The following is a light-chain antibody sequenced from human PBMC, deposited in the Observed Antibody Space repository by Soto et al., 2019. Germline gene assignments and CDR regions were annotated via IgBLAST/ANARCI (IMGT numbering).Light chain of an antibody. J-gene: IGKJ1*01. CDR2: DAS. Sequence: IQIKDSPSTLSASSGWMCTITCRAIQSISTSLAWYQQKPGKAPRLLIYDASSLESGVPSRFSGSGSGTEFALTITSLQPDDFAPYYCQLSDGYSGTFGEGANADIK. CDR1: QSISTS. CDR3: QLSDGYSGT. V-gene: IGKV1-5*01.